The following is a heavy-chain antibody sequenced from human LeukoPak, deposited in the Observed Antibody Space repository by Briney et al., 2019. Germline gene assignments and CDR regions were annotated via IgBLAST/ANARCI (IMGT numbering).Heavy chain of an antibody. CDR1: RGSVSSGSYY. V-gene: IGHV4-61*01. D-gene: IGHD3-22*01. J-gene: IGHJ4*02. CDR3: ARALPPYDSSGYFDY. Sequence: SETLSLTCTVSRGSVSSGSYYWSWIRQPPGKGLEWIGYIYYSGSTNYNPSLKSRVTISVDTSKNQFSLKLSSVTAADTAVYYCARALPPYDSSGYFDYWGQGTLVTVSS. CDR2: IYYSGST.